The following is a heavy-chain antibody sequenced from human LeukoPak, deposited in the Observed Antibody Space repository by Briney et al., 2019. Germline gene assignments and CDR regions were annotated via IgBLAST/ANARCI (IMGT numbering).Heavy chain of an antibody. J-gene: IGHJ4*02. CDR2: ISYDGSNK. Sequence: GGSLRLSCAASGFTFSSYGMHWVRQAPGKGLEWVAVISYDGSNKYYADSVKGRFTISRDNSKNTLYLQMNSLRAEDTAVYYCAKDGGYGSDGYFDYWGQGTLVTVSS. D-gene: IGHD3-16*01. CDR3: AKDGGYGSDGYFDY. CDR1: GFTFSSYG. V-gene: IGHV3-30*18.